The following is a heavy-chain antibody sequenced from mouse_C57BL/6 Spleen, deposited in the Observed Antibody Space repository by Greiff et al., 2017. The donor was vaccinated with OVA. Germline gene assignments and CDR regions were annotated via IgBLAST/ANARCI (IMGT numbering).Heavy chain of an antibody. D-gene: IGHD1-1*01. V-gene: IGHV1-81*01. J-gene: IGHJ4*01. Sequence: QVQLKQSGAELARPGASVKLSCKASGYTFTSYGISWVKQRTGQGLEWIGEIYPRSGNTYYNEKFKGKATLTADKSSSTAYMELRSLTSEDSAVYFCARSTTVGDAMDYWGQGTSVTVSS. CDR3: ARSTTVGDAMDY. CDR2: IYPRSGNT. CDR1: GYTFTSYG.